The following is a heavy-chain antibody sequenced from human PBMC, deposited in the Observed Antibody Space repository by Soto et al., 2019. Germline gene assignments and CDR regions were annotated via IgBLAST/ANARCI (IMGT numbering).Heavy chain of an antibody. D-gene: IGHD2-2*01. Sequence: SQTLSLTCAISGDSVSSNSAAWNWIRQSPSRGLEWLGRTYYRSKWYNDYAVSVKSRITINPDTSKNQFSLQLSSVTPEDTAVYYCARVQEYQLLRFYYYYGMDVWGQGTTVTVSS. J-gene: IGHJ6*02. CDR3: ARVQEYQLLRFYYYYGMDV. CDR2: TYYRSKWYN. V-gene: IGHV6-1*01. CDR1: GDSVSSNSAA.